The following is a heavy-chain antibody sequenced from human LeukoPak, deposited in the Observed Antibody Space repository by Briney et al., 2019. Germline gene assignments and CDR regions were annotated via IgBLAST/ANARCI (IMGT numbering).Heavy chain of an antibody. CDR1: GFTFSSYW. CDR3: ARAPPDFWGGYYAAMDV. D-gene: IGHD3-3*01. CDR2: ISSSGTTI. Sequence: GGSLRLSCAASGFTFSSYWMSWVRQAPGKGLEWVSYISSSGTTIYYADSVRGRFTISRDNTKNSLFLQMNSLRTEDTAVYYCARAPPDFWGGYYAAMDVWGQGTTVTVSS. J-gene: IGHJ6*02. V-gene: IGHV3-48*04.